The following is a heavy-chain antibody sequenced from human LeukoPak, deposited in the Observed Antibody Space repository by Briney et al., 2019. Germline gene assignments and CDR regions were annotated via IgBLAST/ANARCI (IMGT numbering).Heavy chain of an antibody. CDR3: ARGQQLDPFDY. D-gene: IGHD6-13*01. CDR2: MNPNSGNT. J-gene: IGHJ4*02. CDR1: GYTFTSYD. V-gene: IGHV1-8*01. Sequence: ASVTVSCTASGYTFTSYDINWVRQAPGQGLEWMGWMNPNSGNTGYAQKFQSRVTMTRNPSISTAYMELSSLRSEDTAVYYCARGQQLDPFDYWGQGTLVTVSS.